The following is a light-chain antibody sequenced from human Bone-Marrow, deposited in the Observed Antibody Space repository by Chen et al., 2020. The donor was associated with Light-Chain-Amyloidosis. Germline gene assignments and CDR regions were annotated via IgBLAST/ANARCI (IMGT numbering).Light chain of an antibody. CDR3: QVWDRSSDRPV. Sequence: SYVLPQASSLSASPGPTPTITFGGNNIGSTNVHWYQPTPGQAPLLVFYDDSDRPSGIPERLSGSNSGNTATLTISRVEAGDEADNYCQVWDRSSDRPVCGGGTKLTVL. J-gene: IGLJ3*02. CDR2: DDS. CDR1: NIGSTN. V-gene: IGLV3-21*02.